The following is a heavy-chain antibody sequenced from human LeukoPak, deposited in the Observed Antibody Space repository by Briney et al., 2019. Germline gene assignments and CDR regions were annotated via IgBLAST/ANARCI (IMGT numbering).Heavy chain of an antibody. CDR3: ARARGAGPGGHFDY. CDR2: ISNSGSYT. D-gene: IGHD6-19*01. Sequence: PGGSLRLSCAASGFSFSDNYMSWIRQAPGKGLEWVAYISNSGSYTNYPDSVKGRFTISRDNAKNSLYLQMNSLRDEDTAVYYCARARGAGPGGHFDYWGQGTLVTVSS. J-gene: IGHJ4*02. CDR1: GFSFSDNY. V-gene: IGHV3-11*05.